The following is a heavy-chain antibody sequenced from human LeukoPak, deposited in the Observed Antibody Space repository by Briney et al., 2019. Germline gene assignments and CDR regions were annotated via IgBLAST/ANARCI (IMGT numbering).Heavy chain of an antibody. D-gene: IGHD6-19*01. CDR3: ARDLSSGWFH. J-gene: IGHJ4*02. V-gene: IGHV3-30*04. CDR1: GFTFSSYA. CDR2: ISYDGSNK. Sequence: PGGSLRLSCAASGFTFSSYAMHWVRQAPGKGLEWVAVISYDGSNKYYADSVKGRFTISRDNSKNTLYLQVNSLRAEDTAVYYCARDLSSGWFHWGQGTLVTVSS.